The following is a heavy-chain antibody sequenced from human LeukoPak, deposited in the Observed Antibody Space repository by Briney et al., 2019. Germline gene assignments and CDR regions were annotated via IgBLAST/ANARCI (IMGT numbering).Heavy chain of an antibody. CDR2: ISSSSSYI. D-gene: IGHD5-18*01. V-gene: IGHV3-21*01. CDR1: GFTFSSYS. CDR3: AKVDTAMIVDY. Sequence: GGSLRLSCAASGFTFSSYSMNWVRQAPGKGLEWVSSISSSSSYIYYADSVKGRFTISRDNAKNTLYLQMNSLRAEDTAVYYCAKVDTAMIVDYWGQGTLVTVSS. J-gene: IGHJ4*02.